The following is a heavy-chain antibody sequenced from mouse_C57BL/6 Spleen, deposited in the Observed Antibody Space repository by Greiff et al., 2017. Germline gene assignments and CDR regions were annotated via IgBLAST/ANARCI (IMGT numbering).Heavy chain of an antibody. J-gene: IGHJ4*01. V-gene: IGHV1-50*01. CDR3: ARSGYYGSLYYAMDY. CDR1: GYTFTSYW. CDR2: IDPSDSYT. Sequence: QVQLQQPGAELVKPGASVKLSCKASGYTFTSYWMQWVKQRPGQGLEWIGEIDPSDSYTNYNQKFKGKATLTVDTSSSTAYMQLSSLTSDASAVYYSARSGYYGSLYYAMDYWGQGTSVTVSS. D-gene: IGHD2-2*01.